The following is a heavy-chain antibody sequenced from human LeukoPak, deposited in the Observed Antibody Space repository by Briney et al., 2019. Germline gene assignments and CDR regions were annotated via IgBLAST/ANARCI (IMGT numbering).Heavy chain of an antibody. J-gene: IGHJ6*03. Sequence: GGSLRLSCAASGFTVSSNYMSWVRQAPGKGLEWVSVIYSGGSTYYADSVKGRFTISRDNSKNTLYLRMNSLRAEDTAVYYCARDFGPRPYYYMDVWGKGTTVTVSS. CDR2: IYSGGST. D-gene: IGHD3-10*01. V-gene: IGHV3-53*01. CDR3: ARDFGPRPYYYMDV. CDR1: GFTVSSNY.